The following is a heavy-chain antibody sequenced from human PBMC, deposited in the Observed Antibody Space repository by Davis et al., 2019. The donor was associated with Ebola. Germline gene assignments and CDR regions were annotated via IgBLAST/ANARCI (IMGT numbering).Heavy chain of an antibody. D-gene: IGHD4-23*01. CDR3: ARGFDTVVTPSGLDY. Sequence: GESLKISCAASGFTFSSYAMSWVRQAPGKGLEWVSAISGSGGSTYYADSVKGRFTISRDNSKNTLYLQMNSLRAEDTAVYYCARGFDTVVTPSGLDYWGQGTQVTVSS. V-gene: IGHV3-23*01. CDR2: ISGSGGST. CDR1: GFTFSSYA. J-gene: IGHJ4*02.